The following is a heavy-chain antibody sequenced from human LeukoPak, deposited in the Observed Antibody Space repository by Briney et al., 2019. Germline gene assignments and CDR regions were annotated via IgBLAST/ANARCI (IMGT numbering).Heavy chain of an antibody. J-gene: IGHJ3*02. V-gene: IGHV5-51*01. CDR1: GYSFTSYW. Sequence: GESLKISCKGSGYSFTSYWIGWVRHMPGQGLEWMGIIYPGDSDTRYSPSFQGQVTISADKSISTAYLQWSSLKASDTAMYYCARHYYYDSSGSYAFDIWGQGTMVTVSS. CDR2: IYPGDSDT. D-gene: IGHD3-22*01. CDR3: ARHYYYDSSGSYAFDI.